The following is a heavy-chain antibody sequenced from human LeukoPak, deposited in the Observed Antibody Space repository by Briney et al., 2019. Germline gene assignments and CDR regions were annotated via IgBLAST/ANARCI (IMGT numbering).Heavy chain of an antibody. Sequence: SETLSLTCTVSGGSISSGDYYWSWIRQPPGKGLEWIGYIYYSGSTNYNPFLKSRVTISVDTSKNQFSLKLSSVTAADTAVYYCARDIGEGTPQDTVVTLGWFDPWGQGTLVTVSS. J-gene: IGHJ5*02. CDR1: GGSISSGDYY. CDR2: IYYSGST. D-gene: IGHD4-23*01. CDR3: ARDIGEGTPQDTVVTLGWFDP. V-gene: IGHV4-61*08.